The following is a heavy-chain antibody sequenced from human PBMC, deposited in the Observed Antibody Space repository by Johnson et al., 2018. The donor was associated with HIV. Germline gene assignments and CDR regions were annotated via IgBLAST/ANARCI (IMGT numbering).Heavy chain of an antibody. V-gene: IGHV3-30-3*01. D-gene: IGHD5-18*01. CDR3: ARDQEYSYGYEGTVRAFDI. Sequence: QVQLVESGGGVVQPGRSLRLSCAASGFTFSSYAMHWVRQAPGKGLEWVAVIWYDGSNKYYADSVKGRFTISRANSKNTLYLQMHSLRAEDTAVYYCARDQEYSYGYEGTVRAFDIWGQGTMVTVSS. CDR2: IWYDGSNK. J-gene: IGHJ3*02. CDR1: GFTFSSYA.